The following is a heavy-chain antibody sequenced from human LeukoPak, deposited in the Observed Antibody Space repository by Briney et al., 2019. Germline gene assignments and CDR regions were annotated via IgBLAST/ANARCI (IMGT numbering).Heavy chain of an antibody. CDR3: ARRLAAAARSGIYYYGLDV. D-gene: IGHD6-13*01. CDR1: GLTLSRFS. CDR2: ISGSSSHI. Sequence: GGSLRLSCAASGLTLSRFSMKWVRQAPGKGLEWVSSISGSSSHIYYGDSVKGRFTISRDNAKNSLYLQMNSLRAEDTAVYYCARRLAAAARSGIYYYGLDVWGQGTTVTVSS. V-gene: IGHV3-21*01. J-gene: IGHJ6*02.